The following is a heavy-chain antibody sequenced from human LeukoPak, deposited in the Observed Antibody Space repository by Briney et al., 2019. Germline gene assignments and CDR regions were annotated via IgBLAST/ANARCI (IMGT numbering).Heavy chain of an antibody. CDR3: ARANYDILTGYYFNFDY. J-gene: IGHJ4*02. V-gene: IGHV3-33*01. Sequence: GGSLRLSCVASGFTFSTYAIHWVRQAPGRGLEWVAVIWFDGTNKFYADSVKGRFTISRDNSKNTLYLQMNSLRAEDTAVYYCARANYDILTGYYFNFDYWGQGTLVTVSS. D-gene: IGHD3-9*01. CDR2: IWFDGTNK. CDR1: GFTFSTYA.